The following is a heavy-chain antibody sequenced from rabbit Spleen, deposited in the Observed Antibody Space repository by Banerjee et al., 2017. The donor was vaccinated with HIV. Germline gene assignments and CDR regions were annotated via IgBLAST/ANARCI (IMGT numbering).Heavy chain of an antibody. CDR2: IEISSGSA. CDR1: GFSFSNKAV. D-gene: IGHD2-1*01. Sequence: QEQLVESGGGPVQPGGSLKLSCTASGFSFSNKAVMCWVRQAPGKGLEWIACIEISSGSAWYASWAKGRFTITKTSSTTVTLQMTTLTAADTATYFCAGADYGACFNLWGPGTLSPS. J-gene: IGHJ6*01. V-gene: IGHV1S45*01. CDR3: AGADYGACFNL.